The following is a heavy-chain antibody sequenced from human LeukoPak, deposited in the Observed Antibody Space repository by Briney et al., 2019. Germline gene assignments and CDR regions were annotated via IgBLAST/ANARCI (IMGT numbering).Heavy chain of an antibody. J-gene: IGHJ6*03. D-gene: IGHD6-6*01. CDR2: ISAYNGNT. Sequence: ASVKVSCKASGYTFTSYGISWVRQAPGQGLEWMGWISAYNGNTNYAQKLQGRVTMTTDTSTSTAYMELRSLRSDDTAVYYCARLIAARPPGIFYYYYMDVWGKGTTVTVSS. V-gene: IGHV1-18*01. CDR3: ARLIAARPPGIFYYYYMDV. CDR1: GYTFTSYG.